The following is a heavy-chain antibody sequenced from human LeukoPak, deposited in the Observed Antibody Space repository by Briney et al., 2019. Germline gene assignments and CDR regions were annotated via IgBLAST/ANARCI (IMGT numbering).Heavy chain of an antibody. D-gene: IGHD6-19*01. V-gene: IGHV3-74*01. CDR1: GFTFSNYW. CDR2: INSDGINT. J-gene: IGHJ4*02. Sequence: PGGSLRLSCAASGFTFSNYWMHWVRQAPGKGLVWVSRINSDGINTSYADSVKGRFTISRDNAKNTLNLQMNSLRAEDTALYYCAKGRFGWYLGYFDYWGQGTLVTVSS. CDR3: AKGRFGWYLGYFDY.